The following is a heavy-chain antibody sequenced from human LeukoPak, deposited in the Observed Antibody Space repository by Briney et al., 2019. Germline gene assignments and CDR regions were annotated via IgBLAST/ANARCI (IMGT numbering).Heavy chain of an antibody. J-gene: IGHJ4*02. CDR2: IKQDGNEK. D-gene: IGHD5-18*01. V-gene: IGHV3-7*01. Sequence: GGSLRLSCVASGFKFNNYAMNWVRQAPGKGLEWVANIKQDGNEKYYVDSVKGRFTISRDNAKNSLYLQMNSLRAEDTAVYYCASGYNYGYLFDYWGQGTLVTVSS. CDR1: GFKFNNYA. CDR3: ASGYNYGYLFDY.